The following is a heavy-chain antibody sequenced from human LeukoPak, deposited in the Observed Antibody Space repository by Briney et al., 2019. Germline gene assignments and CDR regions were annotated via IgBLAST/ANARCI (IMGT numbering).Heavy chain of an antibody. J-gene: IGHJ4*02. D-gene: IGHD6-13*01. CDR3: ARGGRSAAGPADY. Sequence: SETLSLTCTVSTGSISSSSYSWGWIRQPPGKGLEWIGSIYYSGSTYYNPSLKSRVTISVDTSKNQFSLKLSSVTAADTAVYYCARGGRSAAGPADYWGQGTLVTVSS. V-gene: IGHV4-39*01. CDR1: TGSISSSSYS. CDR2: IYYSGST.